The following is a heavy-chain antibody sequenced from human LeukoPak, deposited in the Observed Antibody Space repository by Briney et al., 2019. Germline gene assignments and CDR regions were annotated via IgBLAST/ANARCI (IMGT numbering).Heavy chain of an antibody. CDR2: INQDGSDK. CDR1: GFTFSSYW. J-gene: IGHJ4*02. Sequence: GGSLRLSCAASGFTFSSYWMSWVRQAPGKGLEWVASINQDGSDKNYVDSVKGRFTVSRDNAKNSLYLQMNSLRAEDTAVYYRARFSRTNIGYWGRGILVTVSS. D-gene: IGHD1/OR15-1a*01. CDR3: ARFSRTNIGY. V-gene: IGHV3-7*01.